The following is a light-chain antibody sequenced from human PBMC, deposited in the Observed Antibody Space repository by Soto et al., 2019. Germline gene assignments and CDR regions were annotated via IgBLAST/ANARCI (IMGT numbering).Light chain of an antibody. CDR1: SSDVGAYNF. Sequence: QSVLTQPASVSGSPGQSITISCTGTSSDVGAYNFVSWYQHHPGRAPKLIIYEVTIRPSGVSNRFSGSKSGNTASLTISGLQAEDGADYYCSSYTTSAPYVFGSGTKLTVL. CDR2: EVT. V-gene: IGLV2-14*01. J-gene: IGLJ1*01. CDR3: SSYTTSAPYV.